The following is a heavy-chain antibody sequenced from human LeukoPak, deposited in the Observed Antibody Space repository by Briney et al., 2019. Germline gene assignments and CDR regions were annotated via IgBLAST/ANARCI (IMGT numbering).Heavy chain of an antibody. CDR3: AKDSLTGTGPYYFDC. CDR1: GFTVSNNY. V-gene: IGHV3-66*02. CDR2: IYSGDNT. J-gene: IGHJ4*02. D-gene: IGHD3-9*01. Sequence: PGGSLRLSCAASGFTVSNNYMSWVRQAPGKGLEWVSVIYSGDNTYYVESVRGRFTISRDNSKNTLFLQMNRLRAEDTAVYYCAKDSLTGTGPYYFDCWGQGTLVTVSS.